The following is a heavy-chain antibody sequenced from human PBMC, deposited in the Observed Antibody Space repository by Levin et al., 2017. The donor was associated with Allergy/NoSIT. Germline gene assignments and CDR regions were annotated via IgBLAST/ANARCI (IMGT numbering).Heavy chain of an antibody. CDR2: INYSGGYT. Sequence: GGSLRLSCAASGFTFSSYAMSWVRQAPGRGLEWVSGINYSGGYTNYADSVKGRFTISRDNSKNTLYLQMNSLRAEDTAVYYCAKDVGTGTTNKHSDYWGQGTLVTVSS. CDR3: AKDVGTGTTNKHSDY. D-gene: IGHD1-7*01. CDR1: GFTFSSYA. V-gene: IGHV3-23*01. J-gene: IGHJ4*02.